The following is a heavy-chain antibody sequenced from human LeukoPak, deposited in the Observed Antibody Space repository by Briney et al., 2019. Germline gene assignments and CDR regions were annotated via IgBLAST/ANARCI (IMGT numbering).Heavy chain of an antibody. V-gene: IGHV4-39*01. CDR2: IYYSGNT. D-gene: IGHD2-2*02. Sequence: PSETLSLTCTVSGGSISSNGYSWGWIRQPPGKGLEWIGNIYYSGNTYYNPSLKSRVTISVDTSNNQFSLKLSSVTATDTAIYYCASRGYCASASCYRVFDYWGQGTLVTVSS. CDR1: GGSISSNGYS. J-gene: IGHJ4*02. CDR3: ASRGYCASASCYRVFDY.